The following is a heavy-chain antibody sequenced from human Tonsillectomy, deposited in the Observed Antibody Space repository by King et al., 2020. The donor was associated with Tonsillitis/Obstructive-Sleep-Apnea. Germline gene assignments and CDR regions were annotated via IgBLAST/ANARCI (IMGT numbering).Heavy chain of an antibody. D-gene: IGHD3-9*01. V-gene: IGHV3-13*04. CDR1: GFSFTRFD. CDR3: ARGSKFDILSGHQIFDH. CDR2: VGAAGDT. J-gene: IGHJ4*02. Sequence: VQLVESGGGLVQPGGSLRLSCAASGFSFTRFDMHWVRQVPGKGLEWVSVVGAAGDTYYPDSVKGRFIISKENAKNSLYLQLNSLRVGDTAVYYCARGSKFDILSGHQIFDHWGQGTLVTVSS.